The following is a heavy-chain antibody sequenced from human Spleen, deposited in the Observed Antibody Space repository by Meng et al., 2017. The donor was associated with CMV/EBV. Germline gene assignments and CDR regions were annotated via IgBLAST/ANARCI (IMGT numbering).Heavy chain of an antibody. V-gene: IGHV3-7*01. J-gene: IGHJ4*02. CDR1: GFTFRSYW. CDR3: AREGRSSPLSFSDPTGSKLPDF. CDR2: IKQDGSEK. D-gene: IGHD3-10*01. Sequence: GESLKISCAASGFTFRSYWMNWVRQVPGKGLEWVANIKQDGSEKYYVDSVKGRFTISRDNSKNTLSLQMNSLRSEDTAVYYCAREGRSSPLSFSDPTGSKLPDFWGQGTLVTVSS.